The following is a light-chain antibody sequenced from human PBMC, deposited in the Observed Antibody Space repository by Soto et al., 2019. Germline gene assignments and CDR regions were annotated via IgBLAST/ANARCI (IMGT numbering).Light chain of an antibody. CDR2: NNN. J-gene: IGLJ1*01. CDR1: SSNIGSSS. CDR3: AAWDVSLNGHYA. Sequence: QSVLTQPPSASGTPGQRVTISCSGSSSNIGSSSVNWYQQLPGAAPKLLIYNNNQWPSGVPDRFSVSKSGTSASLAISGLQSEDEADYYCAAWDVSLNGHYAFGTGTKVTVL. V-gene: IGLV1-44*01.